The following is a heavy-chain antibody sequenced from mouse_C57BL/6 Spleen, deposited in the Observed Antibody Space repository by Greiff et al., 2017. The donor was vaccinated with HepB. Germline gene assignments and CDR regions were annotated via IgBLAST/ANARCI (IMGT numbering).Heavy chain of an antibody. D-gene: IGHD1-1*01. CDR1: GYTFTDYE. CDR2: IDPETGGT. V-gene: IGHV1-15*01. CDR3: TRETFITTVVEGSFDY. Sequence: VQLQQSGAELVRPGASVTLSCKASGYTFTDYEMHWVKQTPVHGLEWIGAIDPETGGTAYNQKFKGKALLTADKSSSTAYMELRSLTSEVSAVYYCTRETFITTVVEGSFDYWGQGTTLTVSS. J-gene: IGHJ2*01.